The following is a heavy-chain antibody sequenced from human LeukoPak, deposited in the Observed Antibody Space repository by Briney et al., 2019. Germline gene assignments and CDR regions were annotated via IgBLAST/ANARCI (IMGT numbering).Heavy chain of an antibody. Sequence: SATLSLTCAVSGYSITTGFSWGWIRQPPGKGLEWIATISYNGNTYYNPSLKSRVTISADTSKNQFSVRLTSVTAADTAVYYCAREGAVPGIDPWGQGKSVTISS. CDR3: AREGAVPGIDP. J-gene: IGHJ5*02. V-gene: IGHV4-38-2*02. CDR2: ISYNGNT. D-gene: IGHD3-16*01. CDR1: GYSITTGFS.